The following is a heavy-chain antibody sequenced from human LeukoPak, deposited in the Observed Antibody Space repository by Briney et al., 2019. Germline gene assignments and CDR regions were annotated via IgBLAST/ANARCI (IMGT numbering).Heavy chain of an antibody. V-gene: IGHV4-61*01. CDR2: IYYSGST. Sequence: SETLSLTCTVSGGSVSSGNYYWSWIRQPPGKGLEWIGYIYYSGSTNCNPSLKSRVTMSVDTSKNQFSLKLSSVTAADTAVYYCGGGWLQLKDAFDIWGQGTMVTVSS. D-gene: IGHD5-24*01. CDR3: GGGWLQLKDAFDI. J-gene: IGHJ3*02. CDR1: GGSVSSGNYY.